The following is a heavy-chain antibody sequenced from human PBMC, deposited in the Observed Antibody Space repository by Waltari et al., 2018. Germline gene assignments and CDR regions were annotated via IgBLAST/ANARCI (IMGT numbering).Heavy chain of an antibody. Sequence: QVQLQESGPGLVKPSETLSLTCAVSGYSISSGYYWGWIRQPPGKGLEWIGIIYHSGSTYYNPSLKSRVTISVDTSKNQFSLKLSSVTAADTAVYYCARTDIAAAGNYYYYGMDVWGQGTTVTVSS. CDR2: IYHSGST. CDR1: GYSISSGYY. V-gene: IGHV4-38-2*01. CDR3: ARTDIAAAGNYYYYGMDV. D-gene: IGHD6-13*01. J-gene: IGHJ6*02.